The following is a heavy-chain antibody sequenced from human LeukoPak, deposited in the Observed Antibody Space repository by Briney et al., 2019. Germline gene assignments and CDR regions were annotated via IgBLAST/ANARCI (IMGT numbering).Heavy chain of an antibody. Sequence: SETLSLTCTVSGGSISSGSYYWSWIRQPAGKGLEWIGRIYTSGSTNYNPSLKSRVTISVDTSKNQFSLKLSSVTAADTAVYYCARKTDAKSYYPDWGQGTLVTVSS. CDR3: ARKTDAKSYYPD. CDR2: IYTSGST. CDR1: GGSISSGSYY. D-gene: IGHD3-10*01. J-gene: IGHJ4*02. V-gene: IGHV4-61*02.